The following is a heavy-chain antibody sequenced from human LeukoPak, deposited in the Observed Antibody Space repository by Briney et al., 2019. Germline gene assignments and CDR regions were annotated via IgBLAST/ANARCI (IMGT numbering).Heavy chain of an antibody. V-gene: IGHV3-23*01. CDR2: VSGSGGST. Sequence: GGSLRLSCAASGFTFSSYGMTWVRQAPGQGLEWVSIVSGSGGSTYYADSVKGRFTISRDNSKNTLYLQMNHLRAEDTAVYYCAKGRGFSASCSDYWGQGTLVTVSS. CDR1: GFTFSSYG. CDR3: AKGRGFSASCSDY. J-gene: IGHJ4*02. D-gene: IGHD2-2*01.